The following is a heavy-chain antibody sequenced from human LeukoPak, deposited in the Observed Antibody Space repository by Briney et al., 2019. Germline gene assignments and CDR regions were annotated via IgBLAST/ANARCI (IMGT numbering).Heavy chain of an antibody. V-gene: IGHV3-30-3*01. J-gene: IGHJ6*02. D-gene: IGHD1-14*01. CDR1: GFTFGKYW. CDR3: ARDLNHYGMDV. CDR2: ISYDGSNK. Sequence: GGSLRLSCVASGFTFGKYWMSWVRQAPGKGLEWVAVISYDGSNKYYADSVKGRFTISRDNSKNTLYLQMNSLRAEDTAVYYCARDLNHYGMDVWGQGTTVTVSS.